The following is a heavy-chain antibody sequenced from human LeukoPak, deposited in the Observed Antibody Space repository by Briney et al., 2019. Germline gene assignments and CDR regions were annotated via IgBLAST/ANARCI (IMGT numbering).Heavy chain of an antibody. V-gene: IGHV3-48*03. D-gene: IGHD4-23*01. Sequence: PGGSLRLSXAASGFTFXXXXXXXVRQXPAXXXXXXXYISSSGSXXXYXXXXXXXXXXXRDSAKNSLYLQMNSLRAEDTAVYYCARHDYHSNSDAFDVWGQGTMVTVSS. CDR1: GFTFXXXX. CDR2: ISSSGSXX. J-gene: IGHJ3*01. CDR3: ARHDYHSNSDAFDV.